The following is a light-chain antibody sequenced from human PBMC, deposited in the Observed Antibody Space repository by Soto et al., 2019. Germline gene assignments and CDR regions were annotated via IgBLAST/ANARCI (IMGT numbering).Light chain of an antibody. CDR3: QQYGSSPWT. CDR1: QSVSSN. CDR2: GAS. V-gene: IGKV3-20*01. Sequence: IVLTQSPGTLSLYPGERATLSCRASQSVSSNLAWYQQKPGQAPRLLIYGASSRATGIPDRFSGSGSGTDFTLTISRLEPEDFAVYYCQQYGSSPWTFGQGSKVDI. J-gene: IGKJ1*01.